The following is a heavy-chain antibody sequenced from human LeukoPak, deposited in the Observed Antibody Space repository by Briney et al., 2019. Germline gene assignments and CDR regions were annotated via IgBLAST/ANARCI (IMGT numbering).Heavy chain of an antibody. J-gene: IGHJ5*02. V-gene: IGHV4-61*02. CDR2: IYTSGST. CDR1: GASISSGSYY. CDR3: ARSAENWFDP. Sequence: SQTLSLTCTVSGASISSGSYYWSWIRQPAGKGLEWIGRIYTSGSTTYNPSLKSRVTISVDTSKNQFSLKLSSVTAADTAVYYCARSAENWFDPWGQGTLVTVSS.